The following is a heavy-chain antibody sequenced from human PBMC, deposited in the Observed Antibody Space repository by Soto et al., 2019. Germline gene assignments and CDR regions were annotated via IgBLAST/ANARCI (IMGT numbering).Heavy chain of an antibody. CDR2: ISSSSSYI. J-gene: IGHJ4*02. CDR3: ARIVGATQLFDY. D-gene: IGHD1-26*01. Sequence: PXGCLLLSFAASGVTFNSSSMNWVRQAPGRGLEWVSSISSSSSYIYYADSVKGRFTISRDNAKNSLYLQMNSLRAEDTAVYYCARIVGATQLFDYWGQGTLVTVSS. CDR1: GVTFNSSS. V-gene: IGHV3-21*01.